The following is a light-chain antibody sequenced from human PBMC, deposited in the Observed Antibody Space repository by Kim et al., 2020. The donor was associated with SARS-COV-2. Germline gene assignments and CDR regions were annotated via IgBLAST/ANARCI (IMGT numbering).Light chain of an antibody. CDR3: QQYGSSPRT. CDR2: GAS. CDR1: QRVSSSY. Sequence: EIVLAQSPGTLSLSPGERATLSCRASQRVSSSYLAWYQQKPGQAPRLLIYGASTRAAGIPDSFSGSGSETDFTLTISRLEPEDFAVYYCQQYGSSPRTFGQGTKVDIK. V-gene: IGKV3-20*01. J-gene: IGKJ1*01.